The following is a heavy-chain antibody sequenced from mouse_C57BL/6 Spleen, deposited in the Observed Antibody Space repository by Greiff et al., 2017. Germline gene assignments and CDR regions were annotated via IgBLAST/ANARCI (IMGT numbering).Heavy chain of an antibody. V-gene: IGHV1-55*01. CDR1: GYNFTSTW. CDR2: IYPGSGST. CDR3: ARDYYGPFAY. Sequence: QVQLQQPVAELVKPGASVKMSCTASGYNFTSTWITWVKQRPGQGLEWIGDIYPGSGSTKYNEKFQSKATLTVDTSSSTAYMQLSSLTSEDSAVYYCARDYYGPFAYWGQGTMVTVSA. J-gene: IGHJ3*01. D-gene: IGHD1-1*01.